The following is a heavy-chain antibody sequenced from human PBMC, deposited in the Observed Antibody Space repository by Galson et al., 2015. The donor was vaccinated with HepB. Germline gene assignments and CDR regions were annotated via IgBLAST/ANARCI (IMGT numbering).Heavy chain of an antibody. CDR1: GFPFNNAW. CDR2: LSTTGTTI. J-gene: IGHJ3*02. V-gene: IGHV3-48*02. CDR3: ARGEDYYDSSGYYDAFDI. Sequence: SLRLSCAASGFPFNNAWMTWVPQAPGKGLEWVSYLSTTGTTIYYADSVKGRFTVSRDNAKNSLFLQMNSLRDEDTAVYYCARGEDYYDSSGYYDAFDIWGQGTMVTVSS. D-gene: IGHD3-22*01.